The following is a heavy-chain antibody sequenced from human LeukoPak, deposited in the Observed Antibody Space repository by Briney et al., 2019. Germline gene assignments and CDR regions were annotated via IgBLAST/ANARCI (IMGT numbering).Heavy chain of an antibody. J-gene: IGHJ2*01. CDR2: IRYDGSNK. CDR1: GFTFSSYG. CDR3: AKDHITIFGVVINGWYFDL. V-gene: IGHV3-30*02. D-gene: IGHD3-3*01. Sequence: GGSLRLSCAASGFTFSSYGMHWVRQAPGKGLEWVAFIRYDGSNKYYADSVKGRFTISRDNSKNTLYLQMNSLRAEDTAVYYCAKDHITIFGVVINGWYFDLWGRGTLVTVSS.